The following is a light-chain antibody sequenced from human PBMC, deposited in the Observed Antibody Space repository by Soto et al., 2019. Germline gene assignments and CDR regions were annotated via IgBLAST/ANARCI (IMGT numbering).Light chain of an antibody. CDR3: SSYTRSSLYV. CDR1: SSDVGGYNY. V-gene: IGLV2-14*01. Sequence: QSALTQPASVSGSPGQSITISCTGTSSDVGGYNYVSWYQQHPGKAPKLMIYDVSNRPSGVSNRFSGSKSGNTASLTIYGLQAEDEADYYCSSYTRSSLYVFGTGTKLTVL. CDR2: DVS. J-gene: IGLJ1*01.